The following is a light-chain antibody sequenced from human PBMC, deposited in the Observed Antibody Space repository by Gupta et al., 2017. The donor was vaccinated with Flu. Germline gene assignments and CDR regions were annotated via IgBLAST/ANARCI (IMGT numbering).Light chain of an antibody. CDR1: QNIDSW. V-gene: IGKV1-5*03. Sequence: PSTLSASLGARVTVTCRASQNIDSWLAWYQQRPGKAPSLLVYKASNLESGVPSRFSGSESGTEFTLAISSLQPDDLATYYCQQYKSYPWTFGQGTKV. J-gene: IGKJ1*01. CDR3: QQYKSYPWT. CDR2: KAS.